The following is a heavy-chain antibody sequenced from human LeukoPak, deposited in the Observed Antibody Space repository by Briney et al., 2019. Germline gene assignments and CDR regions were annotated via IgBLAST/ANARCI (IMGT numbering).Heavy chain of an antibody. J-gene: IGHJ3*02. Sequence: GGSLRLSCAASGFTFSSYSMNWVRQAPGKGLEWVSYISSSSSTIYYADSVKGRFTISRDNAKNSLYLQMNSLRAEDTAVYYCARDYYYDSSGFEFDAFDIWGQGTMVTVSS. D-gene: IGHD3-22*01. V-gene: IGHV3-48*01. CDR3: ARDYYYDSSGFEFDAFDI. CDR1: GFTFSSYS. CDR2: ISSSSSTI.